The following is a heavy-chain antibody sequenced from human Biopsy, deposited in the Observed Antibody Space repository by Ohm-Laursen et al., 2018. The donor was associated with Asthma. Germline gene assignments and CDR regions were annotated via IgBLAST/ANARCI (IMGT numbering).Heavy chain of an antibody. CDR1: GYTFNSVG. Sequence: SVKVSCKTSGYTFNSVGITWVRQAPGQGLEWMGWISVYNGNTKVAQKFQDRVTMITDTSTSTAYMELRSLRSDDTAGYFCARAVDYSHYYGIDVWGQGTTVTVS. V-gene: IGHV1-18*01. CDR3: ARAVDYSHYYGIDV. D-gene: IGHD3-10*01. J-gene: IGHJ6*02. CDR2: ISVYNGNT.